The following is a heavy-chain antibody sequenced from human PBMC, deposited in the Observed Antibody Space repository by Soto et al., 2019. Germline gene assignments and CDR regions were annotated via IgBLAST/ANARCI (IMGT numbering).Heavy chain of an antibody. Sequence: SETLSLTCAVYGGSSSGYYWSWIRQPPGKGLEWIGEINHSGSTNYNPSLKSRVTISVDTSKNQFSLKLSSVTAADTAVYYCARVTGYYDFWSGYYSHYYYYGMDVWGQGTTVTVSS. J-gene: IGHJ6*02. CDR1: GGSSSGYY. V-gene: IGHV4-34*01. D-gene: IGHD3-3*01. CDR2: INHSGST. CDR3: ARVTGYYDFWSGYYSHYYYYGMDV.